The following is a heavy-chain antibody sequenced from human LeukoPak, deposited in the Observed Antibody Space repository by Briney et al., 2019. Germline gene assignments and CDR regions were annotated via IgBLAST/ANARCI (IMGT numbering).Heavy chain of an antibody. J-gene: IGHJ6*04. CDR3: ARDLGQQWLN. V-gene: IGHV4-39*07. CDR1: GGSISSSSYY. Sequence: SETLSLTCTVSGGSISSSSYYWGWIRQPPGKGLEWIGSIYYSGSTYYNPSLKSRVTISVDTSKNQFSLKLSSVTAADTAVYYCARDLGQQWLNWGKGTTVTVSS. D-gene: IGHD6-19*01. CDR2: IYYSGST.